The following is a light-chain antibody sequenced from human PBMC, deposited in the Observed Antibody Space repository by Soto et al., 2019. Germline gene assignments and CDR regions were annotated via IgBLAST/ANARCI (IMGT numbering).Light chain of an antibody. CDR3: QQYNEWPLT. CDR2: HAS. Sequence: EIVMTQSPATLSVSPGERATLSCRASQSVSNNLAWYQQKPGQAPRLLIYHASNGATGIPARFSGSGSGTELTLTISSVQSEDFAVYYCQQYNEWPLTFGGGTKVEIK. J-gene: IGKJ4*01. V-gene: IGKV3-15*01. CDR1: QSVSNN.